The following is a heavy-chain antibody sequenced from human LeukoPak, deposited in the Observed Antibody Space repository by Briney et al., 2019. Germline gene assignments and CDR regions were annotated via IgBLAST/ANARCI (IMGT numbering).Heavy chain of an antibody. V-gene: IGHV4-39*01. J-gene: IGHJ4*02. CDR1: GGSLSSSSYY. Sequence: SETLSLTCTVSGGSLSSSSYYWGWLRQPPGTGLEWIGSIYYSGSTYYNPSLKSRVTISVDTSKNQFSLKLSSVTAADTAVYYCARQRPTPYCSSTSCLGTFDYWGQGTLVTVSS. CDR2: IYYSGST. D-gene: IGHD2-2*01. CDR3: ARQRPTPYCSSTSCLGTFDY.